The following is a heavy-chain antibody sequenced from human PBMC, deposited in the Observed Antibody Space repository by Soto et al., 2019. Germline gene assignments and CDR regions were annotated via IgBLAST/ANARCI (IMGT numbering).Heavy chain of an antibody. J-gene: IGHJ4*02. D-gene: IGHD6-13*01. Sequence: EVQLLESGGGLVQPGGSLRLSCAASGFTFSNYVMSWVRQAPEKGLEWVSVISGSGGSTYYADPVKGRFTFSRDNSKNTLYLQMNSLRAEDTAVYYCAKRAYSSSPLDCWGQGTLVTVSS. CDR1: GFTFSNYV. CDR3: AKRAYSSSPLDC. CDR2: ISGSGGST. V-gene: IGHV3-23*01.